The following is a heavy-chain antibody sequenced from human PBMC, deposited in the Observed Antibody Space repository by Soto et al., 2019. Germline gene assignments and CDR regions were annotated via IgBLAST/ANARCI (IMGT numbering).Heavy chain of an antibody. V-gene: IGHV3-21*01. J-gene: IGHJ4*02. CDR3: ARAPLDY. CDR1: GLTFNVYG. CDR2: ITSTSSTV. Sequence: GGSLRLSCVVSGLTFNVYGMNWVRQAPGKGLEWISFITSTSSTVNYADSMKGRFTVSRDNAKNSLYLQINNLRADDTAVYYCARAPLDYWGRGTLVTVSS.